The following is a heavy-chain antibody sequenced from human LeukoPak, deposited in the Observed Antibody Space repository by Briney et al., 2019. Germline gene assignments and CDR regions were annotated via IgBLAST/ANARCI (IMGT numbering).Heavy chain of an antibody. Sequence: GESLKISCKGSGYSFTSYWIGWVRQMPGKGLEWMGIIYPGDSDTRYSPSFQGQVTISADKFISTAYLQWSSLKASDTAMYYCARRFHDFWSGPLNYFDYWGQGTLVTVSS. V-gene: IGHV5-51*01. CDR1: GYSFTSYW. J-gene: IGHJ4*02. CDR3: ARRFHDFWSGPLNYFDY. D-gene: IGHD3-3*01. CDR2: IYPGDSDT.